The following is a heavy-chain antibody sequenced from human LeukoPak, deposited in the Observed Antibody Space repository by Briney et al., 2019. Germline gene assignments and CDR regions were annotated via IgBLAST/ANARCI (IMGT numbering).Heavy chain of an antibody. D-gene: IGHD4-17*01. CDR3: ARGGDYGDFGMTFDI. J-gene: IGHJ3*02. CDR1: GFTFDDYG. CDR2: INWNGGST. Sequence: GGSLRLSCAASGFTFDDYGMSWVRQAPGKGLEWVSGINWNGGSTGYADSVKGRCTISRDTAKNTLYLQMSSLRAEDTALYYFARGGDYGDFGMTFDIWGQGTMVTVSS. V-gene: IGHV3-20*04.